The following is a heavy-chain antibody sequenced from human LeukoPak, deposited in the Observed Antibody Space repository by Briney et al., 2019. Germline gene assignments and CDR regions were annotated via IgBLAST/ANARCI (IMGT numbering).Heavy chain of an antibody. CDR2: ISSDGSDT. CDR1: GFTLSFYW. V-gene: IGHV3-74*01. Sequence: GGSLRLSCEASGFTLSFYWLHWVRQAPGKGLVWVSRISSDGSDTTYADSVKGRFTIPRDNAKNTLYLQMSSLRAEDTALYYCTKDSIIVNSWGFDLWGQGTLVTVSS. D-gene: IGHD1-26*01. CDR3: TKDSIIVNSWGFDL. J-gene: IGHJ5*02.